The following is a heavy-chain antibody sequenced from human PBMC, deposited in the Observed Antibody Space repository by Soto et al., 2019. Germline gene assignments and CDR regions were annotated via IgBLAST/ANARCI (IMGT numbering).Heavy chain of an antibody. D-gene: IGHD6-13*01. CDR2: IKSKTDGGTT. CDR3: TAPLAAAEAGD. V-gene: IGHV3-15*07. J-gene: IGHJ4*02. Sequence: PGGSLRLSCAASGFTFSNAWMNWVRQAPGKGLEWVGRIKSKTDGGTTDYAAPVKGRFTISRDDSKNTLYLQMNSLKTEATAVYYGTAPLAAAEAGDWGQGTLVTVSS. CDR1: GFTFSNAW.